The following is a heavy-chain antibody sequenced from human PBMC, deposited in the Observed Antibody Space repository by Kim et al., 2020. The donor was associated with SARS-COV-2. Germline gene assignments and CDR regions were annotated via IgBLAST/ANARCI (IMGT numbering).Heavy chain of an antibody. J-gene: IGHJ3*01. D-gene: IGHD3-16*01. CDR1: GFNFSDYS. CDR3: VCDYEWPLDL. Sequence: GGSLRLSCAASGFNFSDYSLNWVRQAPGKGLEWMSYIHFIGDDEDSVSGRLTMTIDDATNSVFLNMNELRVEATARYFCVCDYEWPLDLWSEGTGFT. V-gene: IGHV3-11*01. CDR2: IHFIG.